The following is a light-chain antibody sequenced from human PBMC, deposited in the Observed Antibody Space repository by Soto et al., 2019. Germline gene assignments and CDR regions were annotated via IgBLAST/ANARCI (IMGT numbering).Light chain of an antibody. J-gene: IGKJ2*01. Sequence: DIQMTQSTSSLSASVGDRDTITCRASQSISNYLNWYQQIPGKAPNLLIYAASSLQSGVPSRFSGSGSGTAFTLTISSLQPEDFATYYCQQSYSTPYTFGQGTKLEIK. V-gene: IGKV1-39*01. CDR1: QSISNY. CDR3: QQSYSTPYT. CDR2: AAS.